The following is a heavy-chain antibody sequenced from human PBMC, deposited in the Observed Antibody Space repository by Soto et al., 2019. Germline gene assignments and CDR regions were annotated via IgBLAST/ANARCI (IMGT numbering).Heavy chain of an antibody. V-gene: IGHV4-61*01. CDR3: ARDSGSASSLDY. CDR1: GGSVSSGSYY. Sequence: PSDTLSLTCTVSGGSVSSGSYYWSWIRQPPGKGLEWIGYIYYSGSTNYNPSLKSRVTISVDTSKNQFSLKLSSVTAADTAVYHCARDSGSASSLDYWGQGTLVTVSS. D-gene: IGHD1-1*01. CDR2: IYYSGST. J-gene: IGHJ4*02.